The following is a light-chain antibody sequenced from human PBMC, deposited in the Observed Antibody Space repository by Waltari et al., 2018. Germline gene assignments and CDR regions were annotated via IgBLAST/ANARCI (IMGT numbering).Light chain of an antibody. V-gene: IGKV3-20*01. CDR2: VAS. Sequence: EIVLTQSPGTLSLSPGDTATLSCRAGASVSSNYFAWYQQRAGQAPRLLIYVASTRATGIPDSCSGSGCGTDFTLTISRLEPEDFAMYYCHQYGSAPRTFGQGTKVEIK. CDR1: ASVSSNY. J-gene: IGKJ1*01. CDR3: HQYGSAPRT.